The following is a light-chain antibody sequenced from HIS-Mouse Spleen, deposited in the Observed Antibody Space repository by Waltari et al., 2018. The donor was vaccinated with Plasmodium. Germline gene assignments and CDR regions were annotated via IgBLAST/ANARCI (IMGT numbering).Light chain of an antibody. V-gene: IGKV3-15*01. Sequence: EIVMTQSPATLSVSPGERATLSCRASQSVSSNLAWYQQKPGQAPRLLIYGASTRATGIPARCSVSGSGTEFTLTISSLQSEDFAVYYCQQYNNWPFTFGPGTKVDIK. CDR3: QQYNNWPFT. J-gene: IGKJ3*01. CDR2: GAS. CDR1: QSVSSN.